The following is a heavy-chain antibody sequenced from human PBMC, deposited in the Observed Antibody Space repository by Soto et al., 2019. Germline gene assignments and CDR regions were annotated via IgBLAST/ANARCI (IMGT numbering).Heavy chain of an antibody. J-gene: IGHJ2*01. CDR1: GFTFSSYA. Sequence: GGSLRLSCAASGFTFSSYAMHWVRQAPGKGLEWVAVISYDGSNKYYADSVKGRFTISRDNSKNTLYLQMNSLRAEDTAVYYCASGYSYGYDWYFDLWGRGTLVTVSS. V-gene: IGHV3-30-3*01. D-gene: IGHD5-18*01. CDR3: ASGYSYGYDWYFDL. CDR2: ISYDGSNK.